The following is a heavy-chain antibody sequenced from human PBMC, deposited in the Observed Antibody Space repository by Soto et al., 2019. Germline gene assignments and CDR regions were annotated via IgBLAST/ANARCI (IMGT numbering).Heavy chain of an antibody. Sequence: PGGSLRLSCAASGFTFSSYDMHWVRQATGKGLEWVSTIGTAGDTYYPGSVKGRFTISRENAKNSLYLQMNSLRVGDTAVYYCARGRSSSWYHYYGMDVWGQGTTVTVSS. V-gene: IGHV3-13*01. CDR2: IGTAGDT. D-gene: IGHD6-13*01. CDR1: GFTFSSYD. CDR3: ARGRSSSWYHYYGMDV. J-gene: IGHJ6*02.